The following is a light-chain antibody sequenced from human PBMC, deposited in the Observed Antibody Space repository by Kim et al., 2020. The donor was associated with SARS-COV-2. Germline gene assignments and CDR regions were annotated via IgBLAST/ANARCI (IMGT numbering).Light chain of an antibody. V-gene: IGLV3-1*01. CDR3: QAWDSSTVV. CDR1: KLGDKY. CDR2: EDS. J-gene: IGLJ2*01. Sequence: VSPGQTASIPCSGDKLGDKYAYWYQQKPGQSPVLVIYEDSKRPAGIPERISGSNSGNTATLTIGGTQAMDEADYYCQAWDSSTVVFGGGTQLTVL.